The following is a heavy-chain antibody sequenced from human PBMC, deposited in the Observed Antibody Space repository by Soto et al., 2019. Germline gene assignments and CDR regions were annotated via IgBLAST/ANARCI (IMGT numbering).Heavy chain of an antibody. CDR3: ARSDYGGNLYYFDY. CDR2: MYPGDSDT. CDR1: GYTFASYW. J-gene: IGHJ4*02. V-gene: IGHV5-51*01. D-gene: IGHD4-17*01. Sequence: GESLKISCKISGYTFASYWIGWVRQVPGKGLEWMGIMYPGDSDTRYSPSLQGQVTISADKSISTTYLQWSSLKASDTAMYYCARSDYGGNLYYFDYWGQGTLVTVSS.